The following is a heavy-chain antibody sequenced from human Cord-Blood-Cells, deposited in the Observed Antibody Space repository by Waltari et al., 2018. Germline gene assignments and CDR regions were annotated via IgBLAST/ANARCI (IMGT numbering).Heavy chain of an antibody. CDR3: ARAGPLGSSSFDY. CDR1: GGSISSGGSS. Sequence: QVQLQESGPGLVKPSQTLSLTCTVSGGSISSGGSSWSWIRQHPGKGLEWIGYIYYSGSTYYNPSLKSRVTISVDTSKNQFSLKLSSVTAADTAVYYCARAGPLGSSSFDYWGQGTLVTVSS. V-gene: IGHV4-31*03. CDR2: IYYSGST. D-gene: IGHD6-13*01. J-gene: IGHJ4*02.